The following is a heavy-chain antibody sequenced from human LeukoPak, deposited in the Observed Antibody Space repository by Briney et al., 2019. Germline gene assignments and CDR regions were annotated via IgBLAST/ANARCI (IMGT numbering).Heavy chain of an antibody. V-gene: IGHV4-59*08. CDR3: VTERERRWLF. J-gene: IGHJ4*02. CDR2: IYYTGRS. CDR1: GGPISVDY. Sequence: SETLSLTCIVSGGPISVDYWNWIRQAPGKGLEWIGYIYYTGRSKYNPSLASRLTISIDTSKSQFSLRLTSVTAADTAVYYCVTERERRWLFWAQGTLVTVSS. D-gene: IGHD4-23*01.